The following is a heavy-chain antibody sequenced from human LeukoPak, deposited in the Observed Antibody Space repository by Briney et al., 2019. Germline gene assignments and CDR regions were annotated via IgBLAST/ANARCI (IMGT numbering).Heavy chain of an antibody. CDR3: ARHSSGSSPWVYLDY. Sequence: KSSEILSLTCTVSGGSISSYYWSWIRQPPGKGLEWIGYMWYSGITNYNPSLKSRVTISVDTSKNQFSLKLSTVTAADTAVYYCARHSSGSSPWVYLDYWGQGTLVTVSS. CDR2: MWYSGIT. CDR1: GGSISSYY. J-gene: IGHJ4*02. V-gene: IGHV4-59*01. D-gene: IGHD3-10*01.